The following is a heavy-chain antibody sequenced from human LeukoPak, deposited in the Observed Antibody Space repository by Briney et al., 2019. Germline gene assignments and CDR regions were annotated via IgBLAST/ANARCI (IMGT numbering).Heavy chain of an antibody. J-gene: IGHJ5*02. CDR2: ITDSGGST. CDR1: GFTFTTYA. V-gene: IGHV3-23*01. CDR3: AKMAIVGNWFDP. Sequence: GGSLRLSCAASGFTFTTYAMSWVRQAPGKGLEWVSGITDSGGSTFYADAVKGRFTISRDNSKNTLYLQMNSLRAEDTAVYYCAKMAIVGNWFDPWGQGTLVTVSS. D-gene: IGHD5-12*01.